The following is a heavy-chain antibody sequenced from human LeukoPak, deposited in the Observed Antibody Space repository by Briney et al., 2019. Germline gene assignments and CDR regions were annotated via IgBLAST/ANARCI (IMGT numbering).Heavy chain of an antibody. V-gene: IGHV4-4*07. CDR1: GGSISSYY. Sequence: SETLSLTCTASGGSISSYYWSWIRQPAGKGLEWIGRIYTSGSTNYNPSLKSRVTMSVDTFKNQFSLKLSSVTAADTAVYYCAREETPYYYDSSGYYRYWGQGTLVTVSS. J-gene: IGHJ4*02. D-gene: IGHD3-22*01. CDR3: AREETPYYYDSSGYYRY. CDR2: IYTSGST.